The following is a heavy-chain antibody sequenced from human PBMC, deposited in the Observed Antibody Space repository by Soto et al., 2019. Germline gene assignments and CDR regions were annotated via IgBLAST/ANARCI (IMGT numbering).Heavy chain of an antibody. Sequence: QVQLVQSGAEVKKPGASVKVSCKASGYTFTNYGISWVRQAPGQGPEWMGWINGNNGNTKYAETLQGRGTMTTDTSTSTGYMELRSLRSDDTAVYYCARGGGSWSAEYYQHWGQGTLVIVSS. CDR2: INGNNGNT. CDR1: GYTFTNYG. CDR3: ARGGGSWSAEYYQH. J-gene: IGHJ1*01. V-gene: IGHV1-18*01. D-gene: IGHD6-13*01.